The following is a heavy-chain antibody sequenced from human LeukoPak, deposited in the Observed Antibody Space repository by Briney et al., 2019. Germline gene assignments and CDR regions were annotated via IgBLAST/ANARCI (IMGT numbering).Heavy chain of an antibody. Sequence: QPGRSLRLSCAASGFTFSSYGMHWVRQAPGKGLEWVAVIWYDGSNKYYADSVKGRFTISRDNSKNTLYLQMNSLRAEDTAVYYCARAISSGWPFYYYYYGMDVWGQGTTVTVSS. V-gene: IGHV3-33*01. CDR1: GFTFSSYG. CDR2: IWYDGSNK. J-gene: IGHJ6*02. D-gene: IGHD6-19*01. CDR3: ARAISSGWPFYYYYYGMDV.